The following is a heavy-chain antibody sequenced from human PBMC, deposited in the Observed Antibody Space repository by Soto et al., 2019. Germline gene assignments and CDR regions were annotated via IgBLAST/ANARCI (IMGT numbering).Heavy chain of an antibody. CDR3: ARDLIAARPGWFDP. Sequence: ASVKVSCKPSGYTFSTYGISWVRQAPGQRLEWMGRISAYNGNTNYAQKFQGRVTMTTDTSTSTAYMELRSLRSDDTALYYCARDLIAARPGWFDPWGQGTLVTVSS. CDR1: GYTFSTYG. V-gene: IGHV1-18*04. J-gene: IGHJ5*02. D-gene: IGHD6-6*01. CDR2: ISAYNGNT.